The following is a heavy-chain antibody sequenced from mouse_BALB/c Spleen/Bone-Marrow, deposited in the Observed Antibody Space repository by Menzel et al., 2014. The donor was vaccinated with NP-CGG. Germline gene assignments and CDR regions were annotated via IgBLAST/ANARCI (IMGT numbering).Heavy chain of an antibody. CDR2: IDPANGNT. J-gene: IGHJ4*01. V-gene: IGHV14-3*02. Sequence: EVKLMESGAELVKPGASVKLSCTASGFNIKDTYMHWVKQRPEQGLEWIGRIDPANGNTKYDPKFQGKATITADTSSNTAYLQLSSLTSEDTAVCYCARDSPYAMDYWGQGTSVTVSS. CDR1: GFNIKDTY. CDR3: ARDSPYAMDY.